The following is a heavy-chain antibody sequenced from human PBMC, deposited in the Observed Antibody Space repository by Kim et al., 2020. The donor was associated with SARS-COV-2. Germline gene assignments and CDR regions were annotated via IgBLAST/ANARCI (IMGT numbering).Heavy chain of an antibody. CDR3: ARSYTGYSSSCPDY. V-gene: IGHV3-30*01. Sequence: DSVKGRFTSSRDNSKNTLYLQMNSLRAEDTAVYYCARSYTGYSSSCPDYWGQGTLVTVSS. D-gene: IGHD6-13*01. J-gene: IGHJ4*02.